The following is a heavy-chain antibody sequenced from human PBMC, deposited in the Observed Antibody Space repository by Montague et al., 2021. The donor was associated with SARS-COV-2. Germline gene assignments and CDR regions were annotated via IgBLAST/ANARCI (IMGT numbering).Heavy chain of an antibody. D-gene: IGHD5-18*01. V-gene: IGHV3-30-3*01. CDR2: ISYDGSNK. J-gene: IGHJ3*02. CDR1: GFTFSSYA. Sequence: SLRLSCAASGFTFSSYAMHWVRQAPGKGLEWVAVISYDGSNKYYADSVKGRFTISRDKSKNTLYLQMNNLRAEDTAVYYCARDGSSPWMQLEDAFDIWGQGTMVTVSS. CDR3: ARDGSSPWMQLEDAFDI.